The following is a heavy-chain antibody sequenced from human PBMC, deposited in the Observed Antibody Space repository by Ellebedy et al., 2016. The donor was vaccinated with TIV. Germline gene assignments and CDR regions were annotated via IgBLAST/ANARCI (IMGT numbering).Heavy chain of an antibody. Sequence: SETLSLTCTVSGGSVSSGSHYWNWIRQTPGKGLEWIGYSYYIGTTNYNPSLKSRVTISDGTSKNQFPLRLSSVTSADTAVYYCAGGSYTPYGMDVWGRGTTVIVSS. CDR2: SYYIGTT. V-gene: IGHV4-61*01. J-gene: IGHJ6*02. D-gene: IGHD3-10*01. CDR1: GGSVSSGSHY. CDR3: AGGSYTPYGMDV.